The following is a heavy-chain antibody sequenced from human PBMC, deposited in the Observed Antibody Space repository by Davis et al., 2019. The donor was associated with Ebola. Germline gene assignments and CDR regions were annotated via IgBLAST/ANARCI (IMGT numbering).Heavy chain of an antibody. J-gene: IGHJ4*02. D-gene: IGHD1-26*01. CDR3: AKDRSGNFFDY. CDR2: ISSDGSNK. V-gene: IGHV3-30*18. CDR1: GFTFSRNG. Sequence: GESLKISCAASGFTFSRNGMHWVRQAPGKGLEWVAVISSDGSNKYYPDSVKGRFTVSRDNSKNTLYLQMNSLRTEDTAVYYCAKDRSGNFFDYWGQGTLVSVSS.